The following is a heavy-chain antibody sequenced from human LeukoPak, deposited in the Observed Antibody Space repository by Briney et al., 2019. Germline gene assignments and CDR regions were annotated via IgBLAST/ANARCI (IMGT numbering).Heavy chain of an antibody. D-gene: IGHD6-19*01. CDR1: GGSISSSSYY. CDR2: IYYSGST. V-gene: IGHV4-39*01. CDR3: ARHVDSSGWYRSYFDY. J-gene: IGHJ4*02. Sequence: SETLSLTCTVSGGSISSSSYYWGWIRQPPGKGLEWIGSIYYSGSTYYNPSLKSRVTISVDTSKNQFSLKLSSVSAADTAVYYCARHVDSSGWYRSYFDYWGQGTLVTVSS.